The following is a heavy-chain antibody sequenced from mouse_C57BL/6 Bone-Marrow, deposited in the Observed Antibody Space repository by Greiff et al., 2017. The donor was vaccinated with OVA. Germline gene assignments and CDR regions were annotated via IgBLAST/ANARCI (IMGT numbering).Heavy chain of an antibody. Sequence: QVQLQQSGAELVRPGASVTLSCKASGYTFTDYEMHWVKQTPVHGLEWIGAIDPETGGTAYNQKFKGKAILTADKSSSTAYMELRSLTSEDSAVYYCTRWGLYDGYYFLFAYWGQGTLVTVSA. CDR2: IDPETGGT. J-gene: IGHJ3*01. V-gene: IGHV1-15*01. CDR1: GYTFTDYE. D-gene: IGHD2-3*01. CDR3: TRWGLYDGYYFLFAY.